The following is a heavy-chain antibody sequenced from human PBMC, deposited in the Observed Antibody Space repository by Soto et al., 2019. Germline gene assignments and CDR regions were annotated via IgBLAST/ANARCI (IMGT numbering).Heavy chain of an antibody. CDR1: GGSFSGYY. CDR2: INHSGST. V-gene: IGHV4-34*01. D-gene: IGHD3-3*01. J-gene: IGHJ5*02. Sequence: SETLSLTCAVYGGSFSGYYWSWIRQPLGKGLEWIGEINHSGSTNYNPSLKSRVTISVDTSKNQFSLKLSSVTAADTAVYYCARGLNYDFWSGYRKKNWFDPWGQGTLVTVSS. CDR3: ARGLNYDFWSGYRKKNWFDP.